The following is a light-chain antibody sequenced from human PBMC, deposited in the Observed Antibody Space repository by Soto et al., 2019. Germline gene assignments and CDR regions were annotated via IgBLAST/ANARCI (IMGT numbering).Light chain of an antibody. J-gene: IGLJ2*01. Sequence: QSVLTQPPSVSAAPGQKVTISCSGSSTNIGNNYVSWYQQLPGTAPKLLIYDNNKRPSGIPDRFSGSKSGTSATLGITGLQTGDEAYYYCGTWDSSLSAAVFGGGTKVTVL. CDR3: GTWDSSLSAAV. V-gene: IGLV1-51*01. CDR1: STNIGNNY. CDR2: DNN.